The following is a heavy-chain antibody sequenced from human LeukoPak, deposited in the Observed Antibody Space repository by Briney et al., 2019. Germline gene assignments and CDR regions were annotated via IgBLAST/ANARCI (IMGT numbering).Heavy chain of an antibody. J-gene: IGHJ4*02. Sequence: ASVKVSCKASGYTFTRYDITWVRQATAQGLEWMGWMNPNSGNTGYAQKFQGRVTMTRNTSISTAYMELSSLRSEDTAVYYCARVGAYGGNSGSWFYWGQGTLVTVSS. CDR2: MNPNSGNT. D-gene: IGHD4-23*01. CDR3: ARVGAYGGNSGSWFY. V-gene: IGHV1-8*01. CDR1: GYTFTRYD.